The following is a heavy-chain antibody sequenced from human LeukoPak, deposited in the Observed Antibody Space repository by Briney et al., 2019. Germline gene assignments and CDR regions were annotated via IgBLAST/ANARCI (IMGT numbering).Heavy chain of an antibody. D-gene: IGHD5-18*01. CDR3: ASPSPYRGYSAY. CDR2: INPNSGGT. V-gene: IGHV1-2*02. Sequence: ASVKVSCKASGYTFTGYYMHWVRQAPGQGLEWMGWINPNSGGTNYAQKFQGRVTMTRDTSISTAYMELSRLRSDDPAVYSCASPSPYRGYSAYWGQGPLVPVSS. J-gene: IGHJ4*02. CDR1: GYTFTGYY.